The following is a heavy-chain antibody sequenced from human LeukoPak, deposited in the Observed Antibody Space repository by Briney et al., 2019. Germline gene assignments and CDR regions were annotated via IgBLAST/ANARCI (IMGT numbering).Heavy chain of an antibody. D-gene: IGHD3-3*01. CDR1: GFTVSNNY. Sequence: GGSLRLSCAASGFTVSNNYMTWVRQAPGKGLEWVSVIYYGGTTYYADSVKGRFTISRDNSKNTLYLQMNSLRAEDTAVYYCARGVPYDSWSGPHYSDYWGQGTLVTVSS. V-gene: IGHV3-53*01. CDR3: ARGVPYDSWSGPHYSDY. J-gene: IGHJ4*02. CDR2: IYYGGTT.